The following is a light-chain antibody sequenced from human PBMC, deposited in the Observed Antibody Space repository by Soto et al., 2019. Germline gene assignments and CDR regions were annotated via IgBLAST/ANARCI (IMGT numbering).Light chain of an antibody. J-gene: IGKJ2*01. CDR2: AAS. CDR1: QNVRTS. V-gene: IGKV1-39*01. CDR3: QQSTTAPPFT. Sequence: DILMTQSPSSLSASAGDRVTITCRASQNVRTSLTWYQQKAGKAPKLLIYAASTLQLGVPSRFTGTGSGTEFTLTISSLQPDDVATYYCQQSTTAPPFTFGLGTKVE.